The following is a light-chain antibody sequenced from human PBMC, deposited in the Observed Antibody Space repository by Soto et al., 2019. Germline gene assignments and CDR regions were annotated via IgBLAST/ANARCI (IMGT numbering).Light chain of an antibody. V-gene: IGKV2-28*01. CDR2: LGS. Sequence: EIVMTQSPLSLPVTPGEPASISCRSSQSLLHSNGYNYLDWYLQKPGQSPQLLIYLGSNRASGVPDRFSGSGLGTDFTLEISRVEAEDVGVYYCMQTLQTPTFGQGTKV. J-gene: IGKJ1*01. CDR3: MQTLQTPT. CDR1: QSLLHSNGYNY.